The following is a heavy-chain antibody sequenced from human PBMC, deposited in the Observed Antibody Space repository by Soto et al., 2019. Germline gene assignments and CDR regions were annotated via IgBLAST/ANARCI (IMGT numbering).Heavy chain of an antibody. CDR3: ARVGQPPSDY. D-gene: IGHD2-2*01. V-gene: IGHV4-34*12. Sequence: QVHIQQWGAGLLKPSETLSLTCAVYGGAFSGYYWSWIRQPPGKGLEWIGEIIHTGSTNYNPSLKSRGTISVDTTKKQFSLKLNSVTAADTAVYYCARVGQPPSDYWGQGALVTVSS. CDR1: GGAFSGYY. CDR2: IIHTGST. J-gene: IGHJ4*02.